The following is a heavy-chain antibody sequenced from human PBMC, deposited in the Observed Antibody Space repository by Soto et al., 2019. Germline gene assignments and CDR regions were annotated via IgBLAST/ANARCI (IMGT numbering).Heavy chain of an antibody. V-gene: IGHV3-66*01. D-gene: IGHD3-22*01. CDR3: ARASRNYYDSSGSLYYFDY. CDR2: IYSGGST. J-gene: IGHJ4*02. CDR1: GFTVSSNY. Sequence: PGGSLRLSCAASGFTVSSNYMSWVRQAPGGGLEWVSVIYSGGSTYYADSVKGRFTISRDNSKNTLYLQMNSLRAEDTAVYYCARASRNYYDSSGSLYYFDYWGQGTLVTVSS.